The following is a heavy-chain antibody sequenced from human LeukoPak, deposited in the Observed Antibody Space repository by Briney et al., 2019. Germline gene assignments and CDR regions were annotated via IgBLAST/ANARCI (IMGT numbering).Heavy chain of an antibody. J-gene: IGHJ1*01. CDR3: ARGLGLDYYDSSGYAFQH. CDR1: GGTFSSYA. D-gene: IGHD3-22*01. Sequence: SVKVSCKASGGTFSSYAISWVRQAPGQGLEWMGRIIPILGIANYAQKFQGRVTMTRDTSTSTVYMELSSLRSEDTAVYYCARGLGLDYYDSSGYAFQHWGQGTLVTVSS. V-gene: IGHV1-69*04. CDR2: IIPILGIA.